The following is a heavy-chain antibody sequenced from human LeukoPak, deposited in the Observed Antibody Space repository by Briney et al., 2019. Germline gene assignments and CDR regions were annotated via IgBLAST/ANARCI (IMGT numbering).Heavy chain of an antibody. J-gene: IGHJ4*02. CDR3: ALRGDITGTSLPQSIDY. D-gene: IGHD1-7*01. V-gene: IGHV3-66*02. CDR1: GFGVSSNY. CDR2: IHSGGNT. Sequence: GSLRLSSAASGFGVSSNYIYWVRQAPGNGLEWVSVIHSGGNTYYADSVKGRFTISRDTSKNMLYLQMNSLRPEDTAVYHCALRGDITGTSLPQSIDYWGQGTLVTVSS.